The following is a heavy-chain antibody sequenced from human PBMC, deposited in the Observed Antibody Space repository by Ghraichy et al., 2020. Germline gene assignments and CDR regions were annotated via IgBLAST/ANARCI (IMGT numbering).Heavy chain of an antibody. CDR1: GFTFDDYA. CDR2: ISWNSGSI. V-gene: IGHV3-9*01. CDR3: AKDIAARRAWYFDY. D-gene: IGHD6-6*01. J-gene: IGHJ4*02. Sequence: GGSLRLSCAASGFTFDDYAMHWVRQAPGKGLEWVSGISWNSGSIGYADSVKGRFTISRDNAKNSLYLQMNSLRAEDTALYYCAKDIAARRAWYFDYWGQGTLVTVSS.